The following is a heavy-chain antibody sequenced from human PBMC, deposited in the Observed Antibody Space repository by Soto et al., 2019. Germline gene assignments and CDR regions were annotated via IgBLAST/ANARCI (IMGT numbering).Heavy chain of an antibody. CDR2: ISYDGSNK. V-gene: IGHV3-30-3*01. D-gene: IGHD3-10*01. Sequence: GGSLRLSCAASGFTFSSYAMHWVRQAPGKGLEWVAVISYDGSNKYYADSVKGRFTISRDNSKNTLYLQMNSLRAEDTAVYYCARDGSGVYYFDYWGQGTLVTVSS. J-gene: IGHJ4*02. CDR3: ARDGSGVYYFDY. CDR1: GFTFSSYA.